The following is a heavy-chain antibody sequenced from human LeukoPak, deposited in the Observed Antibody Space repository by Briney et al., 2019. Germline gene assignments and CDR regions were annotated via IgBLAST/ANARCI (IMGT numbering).Heavy chain of an antibody. CDR1: GYSISSGYY. CDR3: ARRSVVVPAAIRNRDAFDI. V-gene: IGHV4-38-2*01. J-gene: IGHJ3*02. Sequence: SETLSLTCAVSGYSISSGYYWGWIRQPPGRGLEWIGRIYYSGSTYYNPSLRSRVTISMDTSKNQFSLRLNSVTAADTALYYCARRSVVVPAAIRNRDAFDIWGQGTMVTVSS. CDR2: IYYSGST. D-gene: IGHD2-2*01.